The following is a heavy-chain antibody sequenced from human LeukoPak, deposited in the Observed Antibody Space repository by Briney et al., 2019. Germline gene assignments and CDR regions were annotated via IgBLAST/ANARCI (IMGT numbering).Heavy chain of an antibody. D-gene: IGHD1-1*01. Sequence: SETLSLTCTVSGGSISSYYWSWIRQPPGKGLEWIGYIYYSGSTNYNPSPKSRVTISVDTSKNQFSLKLSSVTAADTAVYYCAREGGGTAPPYYYYGMDVWGQGTTVTVSS. CDR3: AREGGGTAPPYYYYGMDV. V-gene: IGHV4-59*01. CDR2: IYYSGST. J-gene: IGHJ6*02. CDR1: GGSISSYY.